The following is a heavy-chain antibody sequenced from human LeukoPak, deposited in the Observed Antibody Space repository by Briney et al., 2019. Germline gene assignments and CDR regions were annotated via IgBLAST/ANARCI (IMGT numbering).Heavy chain of an antibody. J-gene: IGHJ4*02. CDR3: AGELGGVGGVAALDY. CDR1: GYTFTSYY. V-gene: IGHV1-46*01. D-gene: IGHD2-15*01. Sequence: ASVKVSCKASGYTFTSYYMHWVRQAPGQGLEWMGIINPSGGSTSYAQKFQGRVTMTRDTSTSTVYMELSSLRSEDTAVYYCAGELGGVGGVAALDYWGQGTLVTVSS. CDR2: INPSGGST.